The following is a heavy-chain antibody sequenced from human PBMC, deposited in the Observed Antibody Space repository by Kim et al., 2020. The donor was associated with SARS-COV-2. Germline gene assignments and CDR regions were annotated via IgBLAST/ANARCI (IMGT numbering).Heavy chain of an antibody. Sequence: ANYAQKFPGRGTMTAQKSTSTAYMELGSLRSEDTAVYYCARDQGGNGEFDYWGQGTLVTVSS. CDR2: A. J-gene: IGHJ4*02. CDR3: ARDQGGNGEFDY. V-gene: IGHV1-69*04. D-gene: IGHD3-10*01.